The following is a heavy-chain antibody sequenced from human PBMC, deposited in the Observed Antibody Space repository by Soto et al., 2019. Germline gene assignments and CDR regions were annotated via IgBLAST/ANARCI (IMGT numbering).Heavy chain of an antibody. D-gene: IGHD2-2*02. Sequence: PGGSLGLSCAASGLTFSSYVMNGVRQAPGKGLEWVSTIGTTGRNTYYADSVRGRFTISRDNSKNTLYLQMNSLRGDDTALYYCAGYMCTTTTNCYKSFDSWGQGTLVTVSS. CDR2: IGTTGRNT. CDR1: GLTFSSYV. V-gene: IGHV3-23*01. J-gene: IGHJ4*02. CDR3: AGYMCTTTTNCYKSFDS.